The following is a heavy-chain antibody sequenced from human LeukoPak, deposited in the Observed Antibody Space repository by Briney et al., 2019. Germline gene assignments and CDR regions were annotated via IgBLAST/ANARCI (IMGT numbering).Heavy chain of an antibody. J-gene: IGHJ4*02. D-gene: IGHD5-18*01. V-gene: IGHV4-59*01. CDR1: GGSISSYY. Sequence: PSETLSLTCTVSGGSISSYYWSWIRQPPGKGLEWIGYIYYSGSTNYNPSLKSRVTISVDTSKNQFSLKLSSVTAADTAVYYCARGSGRQLWLDYWGQGTLVTVSS. CDR3: ARGSGRQLWLDY. CDR2: IYYSGST.